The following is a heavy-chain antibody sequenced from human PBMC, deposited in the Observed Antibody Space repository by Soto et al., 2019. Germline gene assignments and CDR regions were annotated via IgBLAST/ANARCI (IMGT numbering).Heavy chain of an antibody. Sequence: TLSYAGARSGDSVCDAITASKWLRQSPSRGLEWLGRTYDRSEWYPDYAEAVKRRITISPDTSKNLFSLRLSSVTYADSAVYYCVREITSSDPWGLGTPVTVPS. CDR1: GDSVCDAITA. J-gene: IGHJ5*02. CDR2: TYDRSEWYP. CDR3: VREITSSDP. D-gene: IGHD3-16*01. V-gene: IGHV6-1*01.